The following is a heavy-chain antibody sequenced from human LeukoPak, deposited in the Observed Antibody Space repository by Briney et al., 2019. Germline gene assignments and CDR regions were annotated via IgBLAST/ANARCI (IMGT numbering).Heavy chain of an antibody. CDR2: MNPNSGNT. CDR1: GYTFTSYD. Sequence: ASVKVSCKASGYTFTSYDINWVRQATGQGLEWMGWMNPNSGNTGYAQKFQGRVTMTRNTSIGTAYMELSSLRSEDTAVYYCARDKEIVLMVYAIRYYYYGMDVWGQGTTVTVSS. V-gene: IGHV1-8*01. D-gene: IGHD2-8*01. CDR3: ARDKEIVLMVYAIRYYYYGMDV. J-gene: IGHJ6*02.